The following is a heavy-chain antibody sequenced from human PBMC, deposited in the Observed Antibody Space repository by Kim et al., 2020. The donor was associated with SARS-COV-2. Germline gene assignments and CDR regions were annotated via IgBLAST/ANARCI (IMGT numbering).Heavy chain of an antibody. CDR1: GFTFSSYA. V-gene: IGHV3-23*01. CDR3: AKDLGIVVVPAGRGGYYYYGMDV. CDR2: ISGSGGST. J-gene: IGHJ6*02. D-gene: IGHD2-2*01. Sequence: GGSLRLSCAASGFTFSSYAMSWVRQAPGKGLEWVSAISGSGGSTYYADSVKGRFTISRDNSKNTLYLQMNSLRAEDTAVYYCAKDLGIVVVPAGRGGYYYYGMDVWGQGTTVTVSS.